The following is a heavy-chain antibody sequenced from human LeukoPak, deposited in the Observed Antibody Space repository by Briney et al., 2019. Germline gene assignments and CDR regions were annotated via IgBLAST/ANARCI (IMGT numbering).Heavy chain of an antibody. Sequence: SETLTLTCTVTGGSISSSDYWWTWLRQPPGKGLEWFGNIYYSGSTYYSPSLKTRVTMSIDTSTNQFSLSLSSVTAADTAVYYCARHRSAGISHAFDYWGQGILVTVSS. CDR1: GGSISSSDYW. V-gene: IGHV4-39*01. J-gene: IGHJ4*02. D-gene: IGHD1-14*01. CDR3: ARHRSAGISHAFDY. CDR2: IYYSGST.